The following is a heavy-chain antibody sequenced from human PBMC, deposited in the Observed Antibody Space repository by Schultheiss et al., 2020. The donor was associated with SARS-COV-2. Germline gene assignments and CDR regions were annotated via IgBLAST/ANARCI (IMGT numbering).Heavy chain of an antibody. CDR3: ARDGVGYDYGQYFDY. J-gene: IGHJ4*02. CDR1: GFTFSNYA. D-gene: IGHD5-12*01. CDR2: ISWNSGSI. V-gene: IGHV3-9*01. Sequence: GGSLRLSCAASGFTFSNYAMHWVRQAPGKGLEWVSGISWNSGSIGYADSVKGRFTISRDNAKNSLYLQMNSLRAEDTAVYYCARDGVGYDYGQYFDYWGQGTLVTVSS.